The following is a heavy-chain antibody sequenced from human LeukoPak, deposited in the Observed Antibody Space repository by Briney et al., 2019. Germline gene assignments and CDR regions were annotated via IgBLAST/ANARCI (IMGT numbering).Heavy chain of an antibody. J-gene: IGHJ4*02. CDR2: ISGSGGST. CDR1: GFTFSSYA. V-gene: IGHV3-23*01. Sequence: QPGGSLRLSCAASGFTFSSYAMSWVRQAPGKGLEWVSAISGSGGSTYYADSVKGRFTISRDNSKNTLYLQMNSLRAEDTAVYYCAKDQIHSSFNTVKTGDYWGQGTLVTVSS. CDR3: AKDQIHSSFNTVKTGDY. D-gene: IGHD4-17*01.